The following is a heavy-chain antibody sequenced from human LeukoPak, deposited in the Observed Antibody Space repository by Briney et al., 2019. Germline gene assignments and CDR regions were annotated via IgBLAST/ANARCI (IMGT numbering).Heavy chain of an antibody. V-gene: IGHV3-30-3*01. CDR3: ARDGIVGSPLFKFDF. D-gene: IGHD1-26*01. J-gene: IGHJ4*02. Sequence: GGSLRLSCAASGFTFNNYAIHWVRQAPGKGLEWVAIISFDGGNKYYADSVKGRFTISRDNSKNTLYLQMNSLRAEDTAVYYCARDGIVGSPLFKFDFWGQGTLVSVSS. CDR2: ISFDGGNK. CDR1: GFTFNNYA.